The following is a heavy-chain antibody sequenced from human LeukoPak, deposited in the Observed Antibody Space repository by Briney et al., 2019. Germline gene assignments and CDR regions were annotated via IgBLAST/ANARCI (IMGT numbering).Heavy chain of an antibody. CDR2: IDYSGST. CDR3: ARFSYYYDSSGYFHAYFDY. V-gene: IGHV4-59*01. Sequence: PSETLSLTCTVSGGSISSYYWSWIRQPPGKGLEWIGYIDYSGSTNYNPSLKSRVTISVDTSKTQFSLKLSSVTAADTAVYYCARFSYYYDSSGYFHAYFDYWGQGTLVTVSS. CDR1: GGSISSYY. D-gene: IGHD3-22*01. J-gene: IGHJ4*02.